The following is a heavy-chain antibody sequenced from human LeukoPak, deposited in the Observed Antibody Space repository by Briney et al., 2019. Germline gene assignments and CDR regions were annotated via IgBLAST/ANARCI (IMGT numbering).Heavy chain of an antibody. CDR1: GYSFTSYW. CDR3: ARNTYCGGDCVIGYYYGMDV. D-gene: IGHD2-21*02. CDR2: IYPGDSDT. Sequence: GESLKISCKGSGYSFTSYWIGWVRQMLGKGLEWMGIIYPGDSDTRYSPSFQGQVTISADKSISTAYLQWSSLKASDTAMYYCARNTYCGGDCVIGYYYGMDVWGQGTTVTVSS. J-gene: IGHJ6*02. V-gene: IGHV5-51*01.